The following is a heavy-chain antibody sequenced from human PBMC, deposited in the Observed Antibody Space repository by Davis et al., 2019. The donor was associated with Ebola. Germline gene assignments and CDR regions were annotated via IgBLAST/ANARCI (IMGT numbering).Heavy chain of an antibody. Sequence: GESLKISCAASGFTFSSYWMSWVRQAPGKGLEWVANIKEDGSEKYYVDSVKGRFTISRDNAKNSLYLQMNSLRAEDTAVYYCARTRYSSSWSVGDCDYWGQGTLVSVSS. CDR1: GFTFSSYW. CDR2: IKEDGSEK. V-gene: IGHV3-7*03. CDR3: ARTRYSSSWSVGDCDY. J-gene: IGHJ4*02. D-gene: IGHD6-13*01.